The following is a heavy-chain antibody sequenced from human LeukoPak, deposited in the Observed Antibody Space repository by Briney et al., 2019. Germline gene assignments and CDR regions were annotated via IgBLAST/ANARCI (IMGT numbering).Heavy chain of an antibody. CDR3: AYSGNYLY. CDR1: GGSISSSSYY. Sequence: SETLSLTCTVSGGSISSSSYYWGWIRQPPEKGLEWIGSMYHSGSTYYNPSLRSRVTISVDTSKNQFSLKLSSVTAADTAVYYCAYSGNYLYWGQGTLVTVSS. D-gene: IGHD3-10*01. V-gene: IGHV4-39*01. J-gene: IGHJ4*02. CDR2: MYHSGST.